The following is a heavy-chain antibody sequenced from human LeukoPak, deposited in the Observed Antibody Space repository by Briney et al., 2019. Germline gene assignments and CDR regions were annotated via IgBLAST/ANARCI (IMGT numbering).Heavy chain of an antibody. CDR2: ISSSSSYI. D-gene: IGHD2-2*01. J-gene: IGHJ4*02. Sequence: GSLRLSCAASGFTFSSYWMSWVRQAPGKGLEWVSSISSSSSYIYYADSVKGRFTISRDNAKNSLYLQMNSLRAEDTAVYYCARDRVVYGVVVPFDYWGQGTLVTVSS. V-gene: IGHV3-21*01. CDR1: GFTFSSYW. CDR3: ARDRVVYGVVVPFDY.